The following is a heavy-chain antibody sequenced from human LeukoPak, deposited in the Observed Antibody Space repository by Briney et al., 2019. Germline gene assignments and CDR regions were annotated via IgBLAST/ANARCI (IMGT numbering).Heavy chain of an antibody. CDR3: AQASSGTFRLFDY. V-gene: IGHV3-23*01. CDR1: GFTFSTYA. CDR2: ISAGGDAT. Sequence: GGSLRLSCAASGFTFSTYAMSWVRQAPGKGLEWVSAISAGGDATYYAGSVRGRFTISRDNSKNTLYLQMNSLRAEDTAVYYCAQASSGTFRLFDYWGQGTLVTVSS. D-gene: IGHD1-26*01. J-gene: IGHJ4*02.